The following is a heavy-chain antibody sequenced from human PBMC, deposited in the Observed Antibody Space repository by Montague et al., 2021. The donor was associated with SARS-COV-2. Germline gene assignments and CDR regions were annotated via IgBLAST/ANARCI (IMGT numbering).Heavy chain of an antibody. V-gene: IGHV6-1*01. CDR1: GASLSSDSLF. CDR2: TYYRSKWYN. CDR3: ARKMDSSFDV. J-gene: IGHJ3*01. Sequence: VSPGASLSSDSLFWHWIRQSPSRGLEWLASTYYRSKWYNDSAPSVSGRATVKPDTSRNQFSLHLDSVTPEDTALYFCARKMDSSFDVWGKGTMVIVSS. D-gene: IGHD2-2*03.